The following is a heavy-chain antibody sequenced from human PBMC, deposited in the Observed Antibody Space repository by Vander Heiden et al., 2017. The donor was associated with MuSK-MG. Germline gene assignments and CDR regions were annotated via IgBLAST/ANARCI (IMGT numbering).Heavy chain of an antibody. V-gene: IGHV3-30*04. J-gene: IGHJ3*02. D-gene: IGHD6-19*01. CDR3: ARGKKDIAVADWGGAFDI. Sequence: QVQLVESGGGVLQPGRALRPSCAASGSNFGSSAMHWVRQAPGKGLEWVAVISYDGSNKYYADSVKGRFTISRDNSKNTLYLQMNSLRAEDTAVYYCARGKKDIAVADWGGAFDIWGQGTMVTVSS. CDR1: GSNFGSSA. CDR2: ISYDGSNK.